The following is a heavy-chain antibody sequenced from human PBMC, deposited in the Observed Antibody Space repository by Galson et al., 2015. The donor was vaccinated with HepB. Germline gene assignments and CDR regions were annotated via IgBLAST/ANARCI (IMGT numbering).Heavy chain of an antibody. CDR2: ISARSTYI. D-gene: IGHD4-17*01. J-gene: IGHJ4*02. V-gene: IGHV3-21*06. CDR3: ARGLTGDYVFDY. CDR1: GFAFSGFS. Sequence: SLRLSCAASGFAFSGFSINWVRQAPGKGLEWVSFISARSTYIYYAQSVKGRFTISRDNATSPVYLEMNSLRVDDTAVYYCARGLTGDYVFDYWGQGTLVTVSS.